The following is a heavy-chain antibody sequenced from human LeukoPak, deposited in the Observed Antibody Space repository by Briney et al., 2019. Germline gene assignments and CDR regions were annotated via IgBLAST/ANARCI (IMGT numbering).Heavy chain of an antibody. V-gene: IGHV3-66*01. D-gene: IGHD3-22*01. CDR3: AKKYYYDSSGYHWDD. CDR1: GFTVSSNY. CDR2: IYSGGST. Sequence: GGSLRLSCAASGFTVSSNYMSWVRQAPGKGLEWVSVIYSGGSTYYADSVKGRFTISRDNSKSTLFLQMNSLRAEDTAVYYCAKKYYYDSSGYHWDDWGQGTLVTVSS. J-gene: IGHJ4*02.